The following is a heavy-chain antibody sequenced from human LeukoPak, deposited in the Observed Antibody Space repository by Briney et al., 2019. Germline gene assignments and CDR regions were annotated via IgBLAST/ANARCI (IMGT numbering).Heavy chain of an antibody. CDR1: GFTFSSYG. V-gene: IGHV3-30*03. Sequence: GGSLRLSCAASGFTFSSYGMHWVRQAPGKGLEWVAVISHDGSNKYYADSVKGRFTISRDNSKNTLYLQMNSLRAEDTAVYYCARNRGWLQFDYWGPGTRVTVSS. D-gene: IGHD5-24*01. J-gene: IGHJ4*02. CDR3: ARNRGWLQFDY. CDR2: ISHDGSNK.